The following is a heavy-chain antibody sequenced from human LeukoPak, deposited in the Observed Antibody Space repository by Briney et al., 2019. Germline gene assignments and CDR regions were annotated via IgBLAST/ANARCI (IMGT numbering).Heavy chain of an antibody. Sequence: ASVNVSCKASGYTFTSYAMNWVRQAPGQGLEWMGWINTSTGNPTYAQGFTGRFVFSLDTSVSTAYLQISSLKAEDTAVYYCARFSVDDFWSGYYYGMDVWGQGTTVTVSS. CDR3: ARFSVDDFWSGYYYGMDV. V-gene: IGHV7-4-1*02. J-gene: IGHJ6*02. D-gene: IGHD3-3*01. CDR2: INTSTGNP. CDR1: GYTFTSYA.